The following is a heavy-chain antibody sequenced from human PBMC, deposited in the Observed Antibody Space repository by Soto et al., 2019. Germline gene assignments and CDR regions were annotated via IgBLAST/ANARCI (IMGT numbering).Heavy chain of an antibody. Sequence: EVQLVESGGGLVKPGGSLRLSCAASGFTFSGYAMNWVRQAPGEGLEWVSFISSSSNTIYYADSVRGRFTISRDNAKNSLYLQMNRLRVEDTAVYYCARDAGGATYNWGQGTLVTVSS. D-gene: IGHD1-26*01. CDR2: ISSSSNTI. CDR3: ARDAGGATYN. J-gene: IGHJ4*02. V-gene: IGHV3-21*02. CDR1: GFTFSGYA.